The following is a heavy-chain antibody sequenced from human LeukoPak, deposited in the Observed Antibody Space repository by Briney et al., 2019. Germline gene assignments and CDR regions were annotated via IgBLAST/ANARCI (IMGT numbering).Heavy chain of an antibody. CDR2: IIPIFGTA. CDR3: ATEPIYGDLDAFDI. Sequence: GASVKVSCKASGGTFSSYAISWVRQAPGQGLEWMGGIIPIFGTANYAQKFLGRVTITADESTSTAYMELSSLRSEDTAVYYCATEPIYGDLDAFDIWGQGTMVTVSS. V-gene: IGHV1-69*13. J-gene: IGHJ3*02. D-gene: IGHD4-17*01. CDR1: GGTFSSYA.